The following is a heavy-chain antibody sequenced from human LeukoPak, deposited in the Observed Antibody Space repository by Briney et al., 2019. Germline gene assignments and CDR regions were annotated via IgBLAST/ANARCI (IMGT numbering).Heavy chain of an antibody. CDR3: ARDLGGVDGYNYFDY. D-gene: IGHD5-24*01. V-gene: IGHV4-39*07. Sequence: SETLSLTCSVSGDSITGYYWGWIRQPPGKGLEWIGNIYYSGSTYYNPSLKSRVTISVDTSKNQFSLKLSSVTAADTAVYYCARDLGGVDGYNYFDYWGQGTLVTVSS. CDR2: IYYSGST. J-gene: IGHJ4*02. CDR1: GDSITGYY.